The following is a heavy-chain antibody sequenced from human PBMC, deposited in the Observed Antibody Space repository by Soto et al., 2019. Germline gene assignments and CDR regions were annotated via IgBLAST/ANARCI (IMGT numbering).Heavy chain of an antibody. Sequence: QLQLQESGPGLVKPSETLSLTCTVSGGSISSSSYYWGWIRQPPGKGLEWIGSIYYSGSTYYNPSLKSPATISVDTSKNQFSLKLSSVTAADTAVYYCARLPRDCSGGSCYPWYFDYWGQGTLVTVSS. V-gene: IGHV4-39*01. J-gene: IGHJ4*02. D-gene: IGHD2-15*01. CDR1: GGSISSSSYY. CDR2: IYYSGST. CDR3: ARLPRDCSGGSCYPWYFDY.